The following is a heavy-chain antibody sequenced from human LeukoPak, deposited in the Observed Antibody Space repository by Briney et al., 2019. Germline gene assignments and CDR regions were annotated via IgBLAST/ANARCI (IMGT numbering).Heavy chain of an antibody. CDR3: ARGASTMIKFDP. Sequence: ASVKVSCKASGYTFTSYDINWVRQATGQGLEWMGWMNPNSGNTGYAQKFQGRVTMTRNTSINTAYMELSSLRSEDTAVYYCARGASTMIKFDPWGQGTLVTVSS. J-gene: IGHJ5*02. CDR1: GYTFTSYD. V-gene: IGHV1-8*01. CDR2: MNPNSGNT. D-gene: IGHD3-22*01.